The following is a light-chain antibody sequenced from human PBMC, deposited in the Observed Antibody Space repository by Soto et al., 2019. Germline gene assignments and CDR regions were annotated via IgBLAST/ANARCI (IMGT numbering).Light chain of an antibody. J-gene: IGLJ2*01. V-gene: IGLV2-14*01. CDR1: SSDVGGYNY. CDR2: DVS. Sequence: QSALTQPASVSGSPGQSITISCTGTSSDVGGYNYVSWYQQHPGKAPKLMFYDVSNRPSGVSDRFSGSKSGNTASLTISGLQAEDEADYYCSSYTSSSTVVFGGGTKHTVL. CDR3: SSYTSSSTVV.